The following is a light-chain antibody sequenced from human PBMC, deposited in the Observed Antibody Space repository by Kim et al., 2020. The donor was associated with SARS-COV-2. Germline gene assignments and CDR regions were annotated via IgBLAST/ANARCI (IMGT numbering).Light chain of an antibody. CDR1: QVISNH. CDR3: LQYDNLLT. J-gene: IGKJ4*01. V-gene: IGKV1-33*01. CDR2: DAA. Sequence: SASVGDRVTIKCQASQVISNHLNWYQQKPGKAPHLLIYDAANLETGVPSRFSGSGSGTVFALTSSSLRPEGIATYYCLQYDNLLTFGGGTKVDIK.